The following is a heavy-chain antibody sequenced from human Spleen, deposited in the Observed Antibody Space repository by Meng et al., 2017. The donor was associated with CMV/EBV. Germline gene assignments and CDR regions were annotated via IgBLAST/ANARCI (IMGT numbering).Heavy chain of an antibody. D-gene: IGHD1-1*01. J-gene: IGHJ4*02. V-gene: IGHV3-74*01. CDR2: TNSDDSTT. CDR1: GGSISSYY. Sequence: ETLSLTCTVSGGSISSYYWSWIRQPPGKGLVWVSRTNSDDSTTHYADSVKGRFTISRDNAKNTLYLQMNSLRAEDTAVYYCARVKLYNVGAIDYWGQGTLVTVSS. CDR3: ARVKLYNVGAIDY.